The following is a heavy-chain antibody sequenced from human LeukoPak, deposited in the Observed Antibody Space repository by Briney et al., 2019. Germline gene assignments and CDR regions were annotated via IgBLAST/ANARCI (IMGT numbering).Heavy chain of an antibody. CDR2: ISSSGGST. D-gene: IGHD3-22*01. CDR1: GFTFSSYA. CDR3: AKGSYYDSSGSFYFDY. J-gene: IGHJ4*02. V-gene: IGHV3-23*01. Sequence: GGSLRLSCAASGFTFSSYAMSWVRQAPGKGLEWVSAISSSGGSTYHADSVKGRFTISRDNSKNALFPQMDSLRAEDTAIYYCAKGSYYDSSGSFYFDYWGQGTLVTVSS.